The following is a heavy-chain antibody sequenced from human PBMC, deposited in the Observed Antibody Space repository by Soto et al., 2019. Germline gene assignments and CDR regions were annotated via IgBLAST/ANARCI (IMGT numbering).Heavy chain of an antibody. CDR1: GFTFGDYY. CDR3: ARDGDSSSWYDYYYYYGMDV. CDR2: IGSSGSTI. V-gene: IGHV3-11*01. J-gene: IGHJ6*02. Sequence: QVQLVESGGGLVKPGGSLRLSCAASGFTFGDYYMSWIRQAPGKGLEWVSYIGSSGSTIYYADSVKGRFTISRDNAKNSPYLQMNSLRAEDTAVYYCARDGDSSSWYDYYYYYGMDVWGQGTTVTVSS. D-gene: IGHD6-13*01.